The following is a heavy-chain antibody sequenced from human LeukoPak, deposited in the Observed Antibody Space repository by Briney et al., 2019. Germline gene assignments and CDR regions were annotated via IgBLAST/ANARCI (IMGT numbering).Heavy chain of an antibody. Sequence: GGSLRLSCAASGFTFSSYSMIWVRQAPGKGLEWVANIKQDGSEKYYVDSVKGRFTISRDNAKNSLYLQTNSLRAEDTAVYYCARGGVLVGSSVCWGQGTLVTVSS. D-gene: IGHD4/OR15-4a*01. CDR2: IKQDGSEK. CDR3: ARGGVLVGSSVC. V-gene: IGHV3-7*01. J-gene: IGHJ4*02. CDR1: GFTFSSYS.